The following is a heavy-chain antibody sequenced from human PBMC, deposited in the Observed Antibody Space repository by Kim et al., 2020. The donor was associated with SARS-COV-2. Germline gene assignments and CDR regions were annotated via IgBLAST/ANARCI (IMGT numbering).Heavy chain of an antibody. CDR3: ARGRYKATVALSADSDFDY. V-gene: IGHV4-34*01. Sequence: SETLSLTCAVYGGSFSGYYWSWIRQPPGKGLEWIGEINHSGSTNYNPSLKSRVTISVDTSKNQFSLKLSSVTAADTAVYYCARGRYKATVALSADSDFDYWGQGTLVTVSS. J-gene: IGHJ4*02. CDR1: GGSFSGYY. CDR2: INHSGST. D-gene: IGHD4-17*01.